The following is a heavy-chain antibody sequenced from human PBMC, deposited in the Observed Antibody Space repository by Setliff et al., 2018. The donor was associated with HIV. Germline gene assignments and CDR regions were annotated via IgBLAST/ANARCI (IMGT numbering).Heavy chain of an antibody. D-gene: IGHD3-10*01. CDR3: ARDWNGSGRAMDV. CDR2: ITQDGSDK. V-gene: IGHV3-7*03. Sequence: GESLKISCAASGFTFSTYQMSRVRQAPGKGLEWVAKITQDGSDKYYVDSVKGRFTISRDNAQNSVHLQMNSLRAEDTAVYYCARDWNGSGRAMDVWGKGTAVTVSS. CDR1: GFTFSTYQ. J-gene: IGHJ6*03.